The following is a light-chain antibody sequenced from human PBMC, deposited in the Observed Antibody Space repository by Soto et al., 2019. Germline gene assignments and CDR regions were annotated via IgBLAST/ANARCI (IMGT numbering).Light chain of an antibody. V-gene: IGLV2-14*01. CDR2: DVS. CDR3: SSHTSSSTLLFV. J-gene: IGLJ1*01. Sequence: QSVLTQAASVSGSPGQSVTISCTGTSSDVGGYNYVSWYQQHPGKAPKLMIYDVSNRPSGVSNRFSGSKSGNTASLTISGLQAEDEADYYCSSHTSSSTLLFVFGTGTRSPS. CDR1: SSDVGGYNY.